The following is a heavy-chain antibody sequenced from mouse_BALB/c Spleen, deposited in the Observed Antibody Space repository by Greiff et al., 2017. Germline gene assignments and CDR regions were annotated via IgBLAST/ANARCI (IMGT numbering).Heavy chain of an antibody. V-gene: IGHV5-6-5*01. CDR2: ISSGGST. CDR3: ARGWDGYLAWFAY. Sequence: EVMLVESGGGLVKPGGSLKLSCAASGFTFSSYAMSWVRQTPEKRLEWVASISSGGSTYYPDSVKGRFTISRDNARNILYLQMSSLRSEDTAMYYCARGWDGYLAWFAYWGQGTLVTVSA. CDR1: GFTFSSYA. D-gene: IGHD2-3*01. J-gene: IGHJ3*01.